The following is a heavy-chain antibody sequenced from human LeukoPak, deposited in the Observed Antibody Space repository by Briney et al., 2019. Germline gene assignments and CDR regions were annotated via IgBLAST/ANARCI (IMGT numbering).Heavy chain of an antibody. V-gene: IGHV3-66*01. CDR3: ARVGATQYPFDY. J-gene: IGHJ4*02. CDR1: GFTFRNYA. D-gene: IGHD1-26*01. CDR2: IYSGGST. Sequence: GGSLRLSCVASGFTFRNYAMSWVRQAPGKGLEWVSVIYSGGSTYYADSVKGRFTISRDNSKNTLYLQMNSLRAEDTAVYYCARVGATQYPFDYWGQGTLVTVSS.